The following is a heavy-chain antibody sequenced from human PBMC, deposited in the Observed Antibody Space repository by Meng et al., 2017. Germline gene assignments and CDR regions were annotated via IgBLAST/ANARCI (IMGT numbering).Heavy chain of an antibody. Sequence: GVLGQFGAEVKKPGASVKLSCRASGYTFIDAYVHWVRQAPGQGLEWMGRIIPSSGDANSAQKFLGRVTLTWDTSISTAYMELSSLRSDDTAIYYCARDGGNYDFDYWGQGTLVTVSS. V-gene: IGHV1-2*06. CDR1: GYTFIDAY. CDR3: ARDGGNYDFDY. J-gene: IGHJ4*02. CDR2: IIPSSGDA. D-gene: IGHD1-7*01.